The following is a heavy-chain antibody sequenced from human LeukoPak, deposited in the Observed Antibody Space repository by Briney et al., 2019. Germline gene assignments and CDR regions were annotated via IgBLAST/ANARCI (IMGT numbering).Heavy chain of an antibody. J-gene: IGHJ4*02. CDR1: GGSFSGYY. D-gene: IGHD3-3*01. CDR2: INHSGST. V-gene: IGHV4-34*01. Sequence: PSETLSLTCAVYGGSFSGYYWSWIRQPPGKGLEWIGEINHSGSTNYNPSLKSRATISVDTSKNQFSLKLSSVTAADTAVYYCARRPRYDFWSGYQRPFDYWGQGTLVTVSS. CDR3: ARRPRYDFWSGYQRPFDY.